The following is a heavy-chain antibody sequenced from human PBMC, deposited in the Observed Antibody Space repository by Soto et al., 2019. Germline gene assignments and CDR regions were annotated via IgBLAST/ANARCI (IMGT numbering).Heavy chain of an antibody. CDR1: GGSVSSGSYY. Sequence: QVQLQESGPGLVKPSETLSLTCTVSGGSVSSGSYYWSWIRQPPGKGLEWIGYIYYSGSTNYNPSLKSRVTISVDTSKNQFSLKLSSVTAADTAVYYCARVGSFRGVIIPNWFDPWGQGTLVTVSS. V-gene: IGHV4-61*01. CDR3: ARVGSFRGVIIPNWFDP. CDR2: IYYSGST. D-gene: IGHD3-10*01. J-gene: IGHJ5*02.